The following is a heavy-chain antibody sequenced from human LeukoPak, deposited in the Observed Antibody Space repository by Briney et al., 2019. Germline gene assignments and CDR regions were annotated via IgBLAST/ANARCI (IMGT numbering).Heavy chain of an antibody. J-gene: IGHJ4*02. V-gene: IGHV3-43*02. Sequence: GGSLRLSCAASGFTFDDYAMHWDRQAPGKGLEWVSLISGDGGSTFYADSVKGRFTISRDNSKNSLYLQMNSLRTEDTALYYSALGSGGYCGQGSLVTVSS. CDR2: ISGDGGST. D-gene: IGHD3-10*01. CDR3: ALGSGGY. CDR1: GFTFDDYA.